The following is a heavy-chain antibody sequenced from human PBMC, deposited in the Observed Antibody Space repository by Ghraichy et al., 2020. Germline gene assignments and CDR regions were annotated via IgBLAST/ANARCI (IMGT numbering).Heavy chain of an antibody. CDR3: ARGEGSSSPGYYGMDV. Sequence: ASVKVSCKASGYSFSGYYINWVRQAPGQGLEWVGCINPSTGGTNYAQKLQGWVTVTRDKSVTTAYMELTRLRFDDTAIYYCARGEGSSSPGYYGMDVWGQGTTVTVSS. CDR1: GYSFSGYY. V-gene: IGHV1-2*04. D-gene: IGHD3-16*01. J-gene: IGHJ6*02. CDR2: INPSTGGT.